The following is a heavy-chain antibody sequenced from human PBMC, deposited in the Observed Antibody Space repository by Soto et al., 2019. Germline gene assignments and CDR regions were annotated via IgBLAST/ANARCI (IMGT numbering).Heavy chain of an antibody. V-gene: IGHV3-23*01. D-gene: IGHD4-17*01. J-gene: IGHJ4*02. Sequence: GGSLRLSCAASGFTFSSYAMSWVRQAPGKGLEWVSAISGSGGSTYYADSVKGRFTISRDNSKNTLYLQMNSLRAEDTAVYYCVKDRSGPRNRWRHELTTYWGQGTLVTVSS. CDR1: GFTFSSYA. CDR2: ISGSGGST. CDR3: VKDRSGPRNRWRHELTTY.